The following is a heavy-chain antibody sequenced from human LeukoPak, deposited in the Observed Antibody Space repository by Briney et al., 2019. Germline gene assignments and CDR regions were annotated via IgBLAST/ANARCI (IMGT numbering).Heavy chain of an antibody. D-gene: IGHD1-26*01. CDR3: ARHEYSGSYYGLSWFDP. V-gene: IGHV4-39*01. CDR2: IYYSGST. CDR1: GGSISSSGYY. Sequence: SGPGLVKPSETLSLTCTVSGGSISSSGYYWGWIRQPPGKGLEWIASIYYSGSTYYNPSLKSRVTISVDTSKNQLPLKLSSLTAADTAVYYCARHEYSGSYYGLSWFDPWGQGTLVTVSS. J-gene: IGHJ5*02.